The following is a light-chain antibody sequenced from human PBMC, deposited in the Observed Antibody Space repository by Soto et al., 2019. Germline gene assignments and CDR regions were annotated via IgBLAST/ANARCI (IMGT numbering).Light chain of an antibody. J-gene: IGLJ2*01. CDR3: CSFAATYTVDVI. V-gene: IGLV2-11*01. CDR2: DVT. CDR1: TSDVGAY. Sequence: QSVLTQPRSVSGSPGQSVTISCTGTTSDVGAYVSWYQQHPGKAPKLLIYDVTKRPSGVPDRFFGSKSGNTASLTISGLQAEDEADYYCCSFAATYTVDVIFGGGTKLTVL.